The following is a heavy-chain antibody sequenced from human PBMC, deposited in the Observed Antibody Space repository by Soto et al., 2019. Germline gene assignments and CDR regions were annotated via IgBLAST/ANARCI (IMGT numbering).Heavy chain of an antibody. Sequence: SETLSLTCTVSGGSVSSGSYYWSWIRQPPGKGLEWIGYIYYSGSTNYNPSLKSRVTISVDTSKNQFSLKLSSVTAADTAVYYCARENGGYVYYYYGMDVWGQGTTVTVSS. CDR1: GGSVSSGSYY. CDR2: IYYSGST. D-gene: IGHD5-12*01. V-gene: IGHV4-61*01. J-gene: IGHJ6*02. CDR3: ARENGGYVYYYYGMDV.